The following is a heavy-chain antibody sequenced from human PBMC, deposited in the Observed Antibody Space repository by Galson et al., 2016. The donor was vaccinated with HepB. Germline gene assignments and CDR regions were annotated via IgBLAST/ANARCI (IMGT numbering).Heavy chain of an antibody. CDR3: ARHAHDGWFPT. D-gene: IGHD1-1*01. V-gene: IGHV4-39*01. Sequence: LVKPTQTLSLTCTVSGDSLSSSTYYWAWVRQPPGKGLEWIGSIYFDGSVSTYYTSSLKSRVTISIDASNNQFSLRLSSMTATDAAVYYCARHAHDGWFPTWGQGIQVTVSS. J-gene: IGHJ5*02. CDR2: IYFDGSVST. CDR1: GDSLSSSTYY.